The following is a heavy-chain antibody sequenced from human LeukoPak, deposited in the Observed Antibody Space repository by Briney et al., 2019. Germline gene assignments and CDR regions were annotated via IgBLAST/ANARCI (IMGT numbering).Heavy chain of an antibody. V-gene: IGHV4-34*01. CDR3: ASLDYDFWSGYLYYFDY. Sequence: SETLSLTCAVYGGSFSGYYWSWIRQPPGKGLEWIGEINHSGSTNYNPSLKSRVTISVDTSKNQFSLKLSSVTAADTAVYYCASLDYDFWSGYLYYFDYWGQGTLVSVCS. J-gene: IGHJ4*02. CDR2: INHSGST. D-gene: IGHD3-3*01. CDR1: GGSFSGYY.